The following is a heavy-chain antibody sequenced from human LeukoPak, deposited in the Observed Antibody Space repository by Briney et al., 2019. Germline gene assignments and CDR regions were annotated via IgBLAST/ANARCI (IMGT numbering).Heavy chain of an antibody. V-gene: IGHV3-23*01. CDR1: GFTFSTHA. J-gene: IGHJ6*02. CDR2: ISGSGGST. D-gene: IGHD2/OR15-2a*01. CDR3: AKTLSRRYYYYGMDV. Sequence: GGSLRLSCAASGFTFSTHAMSWVRQAPGKGLEWVSAISGSGGSTYYADSVKGRFTISRDNSKNTLYLQMNSLRAEDTAVYYCAKTLSRRYYYYGMDVWGQGTTVTVS.